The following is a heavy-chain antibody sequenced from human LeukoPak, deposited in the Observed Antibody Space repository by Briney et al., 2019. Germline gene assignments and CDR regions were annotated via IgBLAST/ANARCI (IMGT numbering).Heavy chain of an antibody. CDR2: INHSGST. CDR3: ARRYGSGREDLYYFDY. Sequence: SETLSLTCAVYGGSFSGYYWSWIRQPPGKGLEWIGEINHSGSTNYNPSLKSRVTISVDTSKNQFSLKLSSVTAADTAVYYCARRYGSGREDLYYFDYWGQGTLVTVSS. D-gene: IGHD3-10*01. V-gene: IGHV4-34*01. J-gene: IGHJ4*02. CDR1: GGSFSGYY.